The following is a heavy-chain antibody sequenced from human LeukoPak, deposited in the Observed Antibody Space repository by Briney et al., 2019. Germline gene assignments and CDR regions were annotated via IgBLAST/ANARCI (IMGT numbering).Heavy chain of an antibody. J-gene: IGHJ5*02. V-gene: IGHV3-30-3*01. CDR3: ARAWPYSWDNWFDP. Sequence: QPGGSLRLSCAASGFTFSSYAMHWVRQAPGKGLEWVAVISYDGSNKYYADSVKGRFTISRDNSKNTLYLQMNSLRAEDTAVYYCARAWPYSWDNWFDPWGQGTLVTVSS. CDR2: ISYDGSNK. D-gene: IGHD5-18*01. CDR1: GFTFSSYA.